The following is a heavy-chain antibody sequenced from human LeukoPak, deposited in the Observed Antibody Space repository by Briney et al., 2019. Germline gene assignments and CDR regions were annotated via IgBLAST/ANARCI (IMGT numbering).Heavy chain of an antibody. CDR1: GFTFSSYW. D-gene: IGHD6-6*01. J-gene: IGHJ6*02. V-gene: IGHV3-7*05. Sequence: GGSLRLSCAASGFTFSSYWMSWVRQAPGKGLEWVANIKQDGSEEVYVDSVKGRFTISRDNAKHSPFLQMNTLRAVETVVYYCARDPYSSTWSYGMDVWGQGTTVTVSS. CDR2: IKQDGSEE. CDR3: ARDPYSSTWSYGMDV.